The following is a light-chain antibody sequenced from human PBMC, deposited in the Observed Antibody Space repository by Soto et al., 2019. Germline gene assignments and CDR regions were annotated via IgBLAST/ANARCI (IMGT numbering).Light chain of an antibody. J-gene: IGKJ2*01. V-gene: IGKV3-20*01. Sequence: EIVLTQSPGTLSLSPGERATLSCRDSQSVTRNYFAWFQQKPGQAPRVVIYDVSSRATGIQDRFSGGGSGTDFTLTISRLEPEDFAVYYCQQYGSSPYTFGQGTKLEIK. CDR2: DVS. CDR1: QSVTRNY. CDR3: QQYGSSPYT.